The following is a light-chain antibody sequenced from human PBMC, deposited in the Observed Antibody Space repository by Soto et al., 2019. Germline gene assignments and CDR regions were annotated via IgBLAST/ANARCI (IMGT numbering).Light chain of an antibody. CDR1: QSISNY. CDR3: QQRSNWPIT. CDR2: DAS. V-gene: IGKV3-11*01. Sequence: EIVLTQSPATLSLSPGERATLSCRASQSISNYLGWYQQKPGQAPRLLMYDASNRATGIPARFSGSGSGTDFTLTISSLEPEDFAVYYCQQRSNWPITFGQGTRLEIK. J-gene: IGKJ5*01.